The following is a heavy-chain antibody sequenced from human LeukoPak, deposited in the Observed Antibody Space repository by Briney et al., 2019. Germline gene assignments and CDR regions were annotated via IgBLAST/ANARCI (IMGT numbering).Heavy chain of an antibody. D-gene: IGHD3-22*01. V-gene: IGHV4-30-4*01. CDR1: GGSISSGDSY. J-gene: IGHJ5*02. CDR3: ASTNYYDSSGYYSELFGIWFDP. CDR2: IYYSGST. Sequence: PSETLSLTCTVSGGSISSGDSYWSWICQPPGKGLEWIGYIYYSGSTYYNPSLKSRVTISVDTSKNQFSLKLSSVTAADTAVYYCASTNYYDSSGYYSELFGIWFDPWGQGTLVTASS.